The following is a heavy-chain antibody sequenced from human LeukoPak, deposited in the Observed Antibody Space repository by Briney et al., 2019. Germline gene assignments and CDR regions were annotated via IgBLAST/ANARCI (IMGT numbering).Heavy chain of an antibody. CDR1: GYTFNTYW. J-gene: IGHJ1*01. CDR3: ARLSGGSWANTEYFPD. CDR2: VYPGDSHT. Sequence: GESLTISCKASGYTFNTYWIGWVRQKPGKGLEWMASVYPGDSHTRYSPSFQGHFTISADKTVTPAYLQWSSLEASDTAVYYCARLSGGSWANTEYFPDWGQGTLVIVSS. V-gene: IGHV5-51*01. D-gene: IGHD7-27*01.